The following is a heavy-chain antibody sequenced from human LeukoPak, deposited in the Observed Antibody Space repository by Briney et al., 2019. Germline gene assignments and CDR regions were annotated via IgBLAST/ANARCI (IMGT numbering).Heavy chain of an antibody. CDR1: EFTFGSYS. CDR2: ISSSSVTI. CDR3: ARDGLVGPFSY. J-gene: IGHJ4*02. Sequence: PGGSLRLSCAASEFTFGSYSMNWVRQAPGKGLEWVSYISSSSVTIYYADSVKGRFTVSRDNAKNSLYLQMNSLRVEDTAVYYCARDGLVGPFSYWGQGTLVTVSS. V-gene: IGHV3-48*01. D-gene: IGHD1-26*01.